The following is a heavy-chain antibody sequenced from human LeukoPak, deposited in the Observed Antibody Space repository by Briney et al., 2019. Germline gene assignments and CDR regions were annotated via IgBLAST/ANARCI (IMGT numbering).Heavy chain of an antibody. D-gene: IGHD4-23*01. J-gene: IGHJ4*02. CDR2: ISSSSSYI. V-gene: IGHV3-21*01. CDR3: ARDLTTVVTPELLDY. CDR1: GFAFSSYS. Sequence: GGSLRLSCAASGFAFSSYSMNWVRQAPGKGLEWVSSISSSSSYIYYADSVKGRFTISRDNAKNSLYLQMNSLRAEDTAVYYCARDLTTVVTPELLDYWGQGTLVTVSS.